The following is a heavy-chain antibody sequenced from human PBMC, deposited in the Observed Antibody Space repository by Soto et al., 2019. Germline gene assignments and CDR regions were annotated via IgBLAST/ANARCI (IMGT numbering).Heavy chain of an antibody. D-gene: IGHD3-9*01. CDR3: TTDTYYDILTGYYKAEYFQH. Sequence: GGSLRLSCAASGFTFSNAWMSWVRQAPGKGMEWVGRIKSKTDGRTTDYAAPVKGRFTISRDDSKNTLYLQMNSLKTEDTAVYYCTTDTYYDILTGYYKAEYFQHWGQGTLVTVSS. V-gene: IGHV3-15*01. J-gene: IGHJ1*01. CDR1: GFTFSNAW. CDR2: IKSKTDGRTT.